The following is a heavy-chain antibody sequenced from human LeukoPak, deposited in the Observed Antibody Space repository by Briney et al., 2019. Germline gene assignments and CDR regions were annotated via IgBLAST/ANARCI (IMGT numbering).Heavy chain of an antibody. J-gene: IGHJ3*02. V-gene: IGHV3-30-3*01. CDR3: ARDQDALTGNGAFDI. CDR1: GVTFSSYA. CDR2: ISSDGSNK. Sequence: GRSLRLSCAGSGVTFSSYAMQWVRQAPGKGLEWVAVISSDGSNKYYADSEKGRFTISRDNSKSTLYLQMNSLRPEDSAVYYCARDQDALTGNGAFDIWGRGTMVTVSS. D-gene: IGHD3-9*01.